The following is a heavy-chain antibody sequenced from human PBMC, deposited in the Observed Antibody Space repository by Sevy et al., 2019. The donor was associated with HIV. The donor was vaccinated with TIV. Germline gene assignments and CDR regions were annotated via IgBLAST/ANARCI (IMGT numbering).Heavy chain of an antibody. CDR3: ARGLDFWSGYYTGIFWFDP. Sequence: SETLSLTCAVYGGSFSGYYWSWIRQPPGKGLEWIGEINHSGSTNYNPSLKSQVTISVDTSKNQFSLKLSSVTAADTAVYYCARGLDFWSGYYTGIFWFDPWGQGTLVTVSS. CDR2: INHSGST. V-gene: IGHV4-34*01. D-gene: IGHD3-3*01. CDR1: GGSFSGYY. J-gene: IGHJ5*02.